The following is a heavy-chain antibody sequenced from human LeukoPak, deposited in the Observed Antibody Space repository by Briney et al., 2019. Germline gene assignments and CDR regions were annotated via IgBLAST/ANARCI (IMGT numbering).Heavy chain of an antibody. V-gene: IGHV4-59*01. J-gene: IGHJ5*02. CDR2: MYYSGST. CDR1: GGSISSYY. D-gene: IGHD6-19*01. CDR3: ARDSRRGWAFDP. Sequence: PSETLSLTCTVSGGSISSYYWSWIRQPPGKGLEWIGYMYYSGSTNYNPSLKSRVTISVDTSKNQFSLKLSSVTAADTAVYYCARDSRRGWAFDPWGQGTLVTVSS.